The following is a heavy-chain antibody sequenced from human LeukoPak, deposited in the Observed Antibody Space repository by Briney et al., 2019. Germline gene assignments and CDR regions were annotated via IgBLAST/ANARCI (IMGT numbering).Heavy chain of an antibody. V-gene: IGHV1-2*02. CDR2: INPNSGGT. Sequence: ASVNVSCKASGYTFTDYYMHWVRQAPGQGLKWMGWINPNSGGTNYAQKFQGRVTMTRDTSISTAYMELRRLRSDDTAVYYCAREGRVDSAVVLFDYWGQGTLVTVSS. CDR1: GYTFTDYY. CDR3: AREGRVDSAVVLFDY. J-gene: IGHJ4*02. D-gene: IGHD5-18*01.